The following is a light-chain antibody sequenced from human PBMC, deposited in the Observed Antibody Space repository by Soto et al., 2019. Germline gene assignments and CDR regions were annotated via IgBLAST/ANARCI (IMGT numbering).Light chain of an antibody. Sequence: QSALTQSSSASASLGSSVKLTCTLSSGHSSYIIAWHQQPPGKAPRYLMKLGGSGTYNKGSGIPDRFSGSSSGADRYLTISNLQSEDEADYYCETWDSDTVVFGGGTKVTVL. V-gene: IGLV4-60*03. J-gene: IGLJ2*01. CDR2: LGGSGTY. CDR3: ETWDSDTVV. CDR1: SGHSSYI.